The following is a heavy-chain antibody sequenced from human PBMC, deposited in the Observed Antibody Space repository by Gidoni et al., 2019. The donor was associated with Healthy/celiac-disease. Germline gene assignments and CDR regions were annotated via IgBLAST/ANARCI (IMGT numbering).Heavy chain of an antibody. Sequence: EVKLLESGGGLVQPGGSLRLSCAAPGFTFSSYAMSGVRRAPGRGLEWFSAISGSGGSTYYADSVKGRFTISRDNSNNTLYLQMNSLRAEDTAVYYCAKDPNTIFGFPVDYWGQGTLVTVSS. CDR1: GFTFSSYA. D-gene: IGHD3-3*01. CDR3: AKDPNTIFGFPVDY. J-gene: IGHJ4*02. V-gene: IGHV3-23*01. CDR2: ISGSGGST.